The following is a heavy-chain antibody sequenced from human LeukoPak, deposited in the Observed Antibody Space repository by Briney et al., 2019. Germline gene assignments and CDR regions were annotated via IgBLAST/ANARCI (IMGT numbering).Heavy chain of an antibody. CDR2: ISKDESNK. Sequence: GGSPRLSCAASGFSFSTFGMHWVRQTPGKGLEWVSHISKDESNKYYADSVKGRFTISRDTSKNTLFLQMNSLRVEDTAVYYCAKDNPVLEYWGQGTLVTVSS. CDR3: AKDNPVLEY. V-gene: IGHV3-30*18. CDR1: GFSFSTFG. J-gene: IGHJ4*02.